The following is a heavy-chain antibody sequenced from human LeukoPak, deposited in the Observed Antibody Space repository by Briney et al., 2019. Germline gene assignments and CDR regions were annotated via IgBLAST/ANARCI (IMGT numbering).Heavy chain of an antibody. D-gene: IGHD1-7*01. CDR3: ARYIGELRLFDY. CDR1: GFTFSSYE. V-gene: IGHV3-48*03. CDR2: IHSSGRSM. Sequence: GGSLRLSCVVSGFTFSSYEMNWVRQAPGKGLEWVSYIHSSGRSMYYADSVKGRFTISRDNAKNSLYLQTNSLRAEDTAVYYCARYIGELRLFDYWGQGTLVTVSS. J-gene: IGHJ4*02.